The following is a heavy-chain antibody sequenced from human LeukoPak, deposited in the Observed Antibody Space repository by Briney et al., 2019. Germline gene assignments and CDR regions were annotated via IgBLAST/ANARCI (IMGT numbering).Heavy chain of an antibody. CDR2: IIPIFGTA. D-gene: IGHD2-2*03. Sequence: ASVKVSCKASGGTFSSYSISWVRQAPGQGLDWMGGIIPIFGTANYAQKFQGRVTITADKSTSTAYMELSSLRSEDTAVYYCARVDIVVVPAAHNWFDPWGQGTLVTVSS. CDR1: GGTFSSYS. CDR3: ARVDIVVVPAAHNWFDP. J-gene: IGHJ5*02. V-gene: IGHV1-69*06.